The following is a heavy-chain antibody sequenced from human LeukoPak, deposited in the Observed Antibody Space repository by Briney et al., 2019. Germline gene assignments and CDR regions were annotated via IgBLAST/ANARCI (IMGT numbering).Heavy chain of an antibody. D-gene: IGHD5-12*01. J-gene: IGHJ4*02. V-gene: IGHV1-69*13. Sequence: SVKVSCKASGGTFSSYAISWVRQAPGQGLEWMGGIIPIFGTANYAQKFQGRATITADESTSTAYMELSSLRSEDTAVYYCASAPWDIDSGYDSFDYWGQGTLVTVSS. CDR3: ASAPWDIDSGYDSFDY. CDR2: IIPIFGTA. CDR1: GGTFSSYA.